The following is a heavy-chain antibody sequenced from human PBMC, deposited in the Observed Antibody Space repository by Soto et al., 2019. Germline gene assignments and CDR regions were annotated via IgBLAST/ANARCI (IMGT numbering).Heavy chain of an antibody. Sequence: GGSLRLSCAASGFTFSSNGMHWVRQAPGKGLEWVAVISYDGSNKYYADSVKGRFTISRDNSKNTLYLQMNSLRAEDTAVYYCAKDLIFCSGGSCRDYWRKGTLVTVS. V-gene: IGHV3-30*18. CDR3: AKDLIFCSGGSCRDY. D-gene: IGHD2-15*01. CDR2: ISYDGSNK. J-gene: IGHJ4*02. CDR1: GFTFSSNG.